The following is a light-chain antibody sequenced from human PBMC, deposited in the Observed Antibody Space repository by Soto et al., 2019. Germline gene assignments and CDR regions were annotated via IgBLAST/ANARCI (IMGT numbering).Light chain of an antibody. CDR3: SSYTSTNTWV. Sequence: QSALTQPAYVSGSPGQSITISCTGTSSDVGGYNYVSWYQQHPGKAPKFLIYEVSNRPSGVSNRFSGSKSGNTASLTISGLQAEDEADYYCSSYTSTNTWVFGGGTKLTVL. J-gene: IGLJ3*02. V-gene: IGLV2-14*01. CDR2: EVS. CDR1: SSDVGGYNY.